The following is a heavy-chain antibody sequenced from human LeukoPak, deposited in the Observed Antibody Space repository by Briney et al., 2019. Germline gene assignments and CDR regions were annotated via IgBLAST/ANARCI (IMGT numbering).Heavy chain of an antibody. CDR1: GFTFSGYG. V-gene: IGHV3-33*01. D-gene: IGHD3-22*01. Sequence: GGSLRLSCAASGFTFSGYGMHWVRQAPGKGLEWVAVIWYDGSNDDYADSVRGRFTISRDNSKSTLYLQMNSLRAEDTAIYYCARSIPRYDGSAYYPDYWGQGTLVTVSS. CDR2: IWYDGSND. CDR3: ARSIPRYDGSAYYPDY. J-gene: IGHJ4*02.